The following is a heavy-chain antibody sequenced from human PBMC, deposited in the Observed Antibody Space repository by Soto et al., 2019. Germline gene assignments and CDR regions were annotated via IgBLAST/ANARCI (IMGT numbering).Heavy chain of an antibody. CDR2: IIPIFGTA. CDR3: ARAAAAGLGGYYYYGMDV. CDR1: GGTFSSYA. V-gene: IGHV1-69*13. D-gene: IGHD6-13*01. J-gene: IGHJ6*02. Sequence: AASVKVSCKASGGTFSSYAISCVRQAPGQGLEWMGGIIPIFGTANYAQKFQGRVTITADESTSTAYMELSSLRSEDTAEHYCARAAAAGLGGYYYYGMDVWGQGTTVTVSS.